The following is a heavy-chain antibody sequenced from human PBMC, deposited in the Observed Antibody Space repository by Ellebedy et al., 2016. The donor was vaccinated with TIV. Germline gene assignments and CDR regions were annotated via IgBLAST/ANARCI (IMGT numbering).Heavy chain of an antibody. J-gene: IGHJ4*02. CDR1: GYSFTSYW. D-gene: IGHD1-26*01. CDR3: ARHRVVGAVLDF. Sequence: GESLKISCKGSGYSFTSYWISWVRQMPGKGLEWMGRIDPSDSYISNNPSFQGHVTLSADKSISTAYLQGSSLKASDTAIYYCARHRVVGAVLDFWGQGTLVTVSS. CDR2: IDPSDSYI. V-gene: IGHV5-10-1*01.